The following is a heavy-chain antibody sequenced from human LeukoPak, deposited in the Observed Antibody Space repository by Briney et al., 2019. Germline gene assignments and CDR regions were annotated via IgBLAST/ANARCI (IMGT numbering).Heavy chain of an antibody. J-gene: IGHJ3*02. CDR3: ASVVVPAATNDAFDI. Sequence: GGSLRLSCAASGFTFSSYSMNWVRQAPGKGLEWVSSISSSSSYIYYADSVKGRFTISRDNAKNSLYLQMNSLRAEDTAVYYCASVVVPAATNDAFDIWGQGTMVTVSS. CDR2: ISSSSSYI. V-gene: IGHV3-21*01. D-gene: IGHD2-2*01. CDR1: GFTFSSYS.